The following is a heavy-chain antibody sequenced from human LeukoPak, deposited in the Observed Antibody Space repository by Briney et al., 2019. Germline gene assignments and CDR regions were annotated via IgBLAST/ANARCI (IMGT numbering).Heavy chain of an antibody. CDR3: AKDGEGYSSQRPLSFDP. J-gene: IGHJ5*02. V-gene: IGHV3-30*02. CDR1: GFTFSSYG. D-gene: IGHD6-13*01. Sequence: QSGGSLRLSCAASGFTFSSYGMHWVRQAPGKGLEWVAFIRYDGSNKYYADSVKGRFTISRDNSKNTLYLQMNSLRAEDTAVYYCAKDGEGYSSQRPLSFDPWGQGTLVTVSS. CDR2: IRYDGSNK.